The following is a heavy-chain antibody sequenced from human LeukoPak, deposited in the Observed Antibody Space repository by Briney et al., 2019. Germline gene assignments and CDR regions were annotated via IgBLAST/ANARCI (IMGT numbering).Heavy chain of an antibody. CDR1: GGSFSGYY. CDR3: ARGKRSGGSSAWFDP. Sequence: PSETLSLTCAVYGGSFSGYYWSWIRQPPGKGLEWIGEINHSGSTNYNPSLKSRVTISVDTSKNQFSLKLSSVTAADTAVYYCARGKRSGGSSAWFDPWGQGTLVTVSS. J-gene: IGHJ5*02. D-gene: IGHD2-15*01. CDR2: INHSGST. V-gene: IGHV4-34*01.